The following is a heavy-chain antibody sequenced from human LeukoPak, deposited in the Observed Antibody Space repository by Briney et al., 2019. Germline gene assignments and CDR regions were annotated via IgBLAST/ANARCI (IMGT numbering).Heavy chain of an antibody. V-gene: IGHV3-30*03. J-gene: IGHJ4*02. CDR1: GFTFSDYT. CDR2: VSYDGSND. Sequence: QPGGSLRLSCAASGFTFSDYTMHWVRQAPGKGLEWVTVVSYDGSNDFYADSVKGRFTISRDNSKNTLYLQMNSLRSEDTAVYFCARDVSDYFDYWGQGILVSVSS. D-gene: IGHD5/OR15-5a*01. CDR3: ARDVSDYFDY.